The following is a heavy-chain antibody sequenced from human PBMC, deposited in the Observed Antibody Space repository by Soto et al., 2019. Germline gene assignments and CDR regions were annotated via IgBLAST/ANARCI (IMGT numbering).Heavy chain of an antibody. J-gene: IGHJ6*02. Sequence: PGGSLRLSCAASGFTFSSYAMHWVRQAPGKGLEWVAVISYDGSNKCYADSMKGRFTISRDNSKYTLYLQMNSLRAEDTAVYYCARTYCSSTSCYSYYYYGMDVWGQGTTVTVSS. CDR3: ARTYCSSTSCYSYYYYGMDV. V-gene: IGHV3-30-3*01. CDR2: ISYDGSNK. CDR1: GFTFSSYA. D-gene: IGHD2-2*02.